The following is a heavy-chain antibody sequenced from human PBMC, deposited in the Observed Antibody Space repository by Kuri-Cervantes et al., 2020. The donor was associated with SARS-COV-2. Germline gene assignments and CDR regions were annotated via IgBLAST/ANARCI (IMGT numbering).Heavy chain of an antibody. CDR2: ISGSGGST. D-gene: IGHD3-3*01. CDR3: AKSSTITIFGVVIIPEYFQH. CDR1: GFTFSSYA. Sequence: GESLKISCAASGFTFSSYAMSWVRQAPGKGLEWVSAISGSGGSTYYADSVKGRFTTSRDNSKNTLYLQMNSLRAEDTAVYYCAKSSTITIFGVVIIPEYFQHWGQGTLVTVSS. V-gene: IGHV3-23*01. J-gene: IGHJ1*01.